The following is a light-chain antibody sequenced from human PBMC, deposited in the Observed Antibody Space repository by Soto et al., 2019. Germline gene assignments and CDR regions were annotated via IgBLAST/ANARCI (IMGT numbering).Light chain of an antibody. CDR3: QSYDSDFVI. CDR1: SSDVGIYNY. V-gene: IGLV2-14*01. CDR2: EVS. Sequence: QSVLTQPASVSGSPGQSIAISCTGSSSDVGIYNYVSWYQQHPGKVPKLIIYEVSNRPSGVSNRFSGSKSGNTASLTISGLQAEDEADYYCQSYDSDFVIFGGGTKLTVL. J-gene: IGLJ2*01.